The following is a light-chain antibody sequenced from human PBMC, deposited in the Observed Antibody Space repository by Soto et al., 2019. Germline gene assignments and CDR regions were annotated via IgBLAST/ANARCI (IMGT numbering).Light chain of an antibody. V-gene: IGKV1-5*01. CDR3: QQYSSYPT. J-gene: IGKJ1*01. CDR1: QGISIW. Sequence: TQMTQSPSTLAASIGHTVTVASRASQGISIWLAWYQQKPGKAPKLLIFHASSLESGVPSRFSGSGSGTEFTLTISSLQSDDFATYYCQQYSSYPTFGQGTKVDIK. CDR2: HAS.